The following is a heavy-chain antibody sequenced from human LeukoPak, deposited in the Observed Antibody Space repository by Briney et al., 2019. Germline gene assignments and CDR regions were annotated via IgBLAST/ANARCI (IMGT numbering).Heavy chain of an antibody. CDR1: GGSISSYY. Sequence: SETLSLTCTVSGGSISSYYWSWIRQPPGKGLEWIGYIYYSESTNYNPSLKSRVTISVDTSKNQFSLKLSSVTAADTAVYYCARARRDGYKYFDYWGQGTLVTVSS. V-gene: IGHV4-59*01. D-gene: IGHD5-24*01. CDR3: ARARRDGYKYFDY. CDR2: IYYSEST. J-gene: IGHJ4*02.